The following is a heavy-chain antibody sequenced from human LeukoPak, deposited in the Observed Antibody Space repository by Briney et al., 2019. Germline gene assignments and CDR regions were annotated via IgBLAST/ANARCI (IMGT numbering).Heavy chain of an antibody. Sequence: GGSLRLSCAASGFTFSSYSMNWVRQAPGEGLEWVSYISSSSNTIYYADSVKGRFTISRDNAKNSLYLQMNSLRDEDTAVYYCASKSKYSSSWNNWGQGTLVTVSS. V-gene: IGHV3-48*02. CDR1: GFTFSSYS. D-gene: IGHD6-13*01. J-gene: IGHJ4*02. CDR3: ASKSKYSSSWNN. CDR2: ISSSSNTI.